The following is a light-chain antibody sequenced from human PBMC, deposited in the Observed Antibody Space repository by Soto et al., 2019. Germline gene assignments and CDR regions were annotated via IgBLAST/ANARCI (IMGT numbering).Light chain of an antibody. J-gene: IGLJ1*01. CDR1: SSDVGGYNS. V-gene: IGLV2-14*01. Sequence: QSVLAQPASVSGSPGQSITISCTGTSSDVGGYNSVCWYKQHPGKAPQLMIYEVTNRPSGVPDRFSGSKSGNTASLTISGLQAEDEADYYCSSYTSSSTLYVFGSGTRSPS. CDR2: EVT. CDR3: SSYTSSSTLYV.